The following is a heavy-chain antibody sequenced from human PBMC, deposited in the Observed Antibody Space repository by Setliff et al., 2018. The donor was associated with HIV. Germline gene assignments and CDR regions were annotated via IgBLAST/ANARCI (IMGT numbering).Heavy chain of an antibody. CDR3: AKDRYSSGWSPLDY. CDR1: GFTFTTYW. J-gene: IGHJ4*02. Sequence: GGSLRLSCAASGFTFTTYWMSWVRQAPGRGLEWVANINQDGREKYYADSVKGRFTISRDNSKNTLYLQMNSLRAEDTAVYYCAKDRYSSGWSPLDYWGQGTLVTVSS. V-gene: IGHV3-7*01. D-gene: IGHD6-19*01. CDR2: INQDGREK.